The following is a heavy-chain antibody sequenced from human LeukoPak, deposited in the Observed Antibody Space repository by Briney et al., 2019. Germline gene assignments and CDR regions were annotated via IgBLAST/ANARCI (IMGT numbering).Heavy chain of an antibody. V-gene: IGHV3-21*01. J-gene: IGHJ6*03. CDR2: ISSSSSYI. CDR3: AKGGGYEAQYYYYYLDV. Sequence: GGSLRLSCAASGFTFSSYSMNWVRQAPGKGLEWVSSISSSSSYIYYADSVKGRFTISRDNAKNTLYLQMKSLRAEDTAVYYCAKGGGYEAQYYYYYLDVWGKGTTVTISS. D-gene: IGHD5-12*01. CDR1: GFTFSSYS.